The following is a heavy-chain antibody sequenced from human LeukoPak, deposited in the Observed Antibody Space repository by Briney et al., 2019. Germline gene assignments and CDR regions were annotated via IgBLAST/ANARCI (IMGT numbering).Heavy chain of an antibody. D-gene: IGHD4-17*01. CDR1: GGTFSSYA. CDR3: AREASGDYAGVGAFDI. CDR2: IIPIFGTA. V-gene: IGHV1-69*01. Sequence: SVKVSCKASGGTFSSYAISWVRQAPGQGLEWMGGIIPIFGTANYAQKFQGRVTITADESTSTAYMELSSLRSEDTAVYYCAREASGDYAGVGAFDIWGQGAMVTVSS. J-gene: IGHJ3*02.